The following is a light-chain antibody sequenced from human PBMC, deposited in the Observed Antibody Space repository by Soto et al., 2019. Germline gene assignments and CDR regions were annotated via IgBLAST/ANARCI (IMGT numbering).Light chain of an antibody. J-gene: IGLJ3*02. CDR3: QSYDNRLSAWV. V-gene: IGLV1-40*01. CDR2: GNT. Sequence: QAVVTQPPSVSGAPGQRVTISCTGSSSNIGTGYDVHWYQQLPGAAPKLLIYGNTKRPSGVPDRFSGSKSGTSAALAINGLQAEDEADYHCQSYDNRLSAWVFGGGTKVTVL. CDR1: SSNIGTGYD.